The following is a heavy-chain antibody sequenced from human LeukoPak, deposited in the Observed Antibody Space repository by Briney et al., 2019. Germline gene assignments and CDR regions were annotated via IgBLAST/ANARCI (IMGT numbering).Heavy chain of an antibody. V-gene: IGHV3-21*01. CDR3: ARGALAAADPPVSWFDP. Sequence: GGSLRLSCAASGFTFSSYSMNWVRQAPGKGLEWVSSISSSSSYIYYADSVKGRFTISRDNAKNSLYLQMNSLRAEDTAVYYCARGALAAADPPVSWFDPWGQGTLVTVSS. J-gene: IGHJ5*02. CDR1: GFTFSSYS. D-gene: IGHD6-13*01. CDR2: ISSSSSYI.